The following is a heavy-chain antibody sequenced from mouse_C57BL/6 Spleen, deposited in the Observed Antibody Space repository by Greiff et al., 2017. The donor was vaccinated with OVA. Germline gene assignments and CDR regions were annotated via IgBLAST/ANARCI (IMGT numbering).Heavy chain of an antibody. Sequence: EVKLMETGGGLVQPGGSRGLSCEGSGFTFSGFWMSWVRQTPGKTLEWIGDINSDGSAINYAPSIKDRFTIFRDNDKSTLYLQMSNVRSEDTATYFCMSRYYYGSSYFDYWGQGTTLTVSS. D-gene: IGHD1-1*01. CDR1: GFTFSGFW. CDR2: INSDGSAI. V-gene: IGHV11-2*01. J-gene: IGHJ2*01. CDR3: MSRYYYGSSYFDY.